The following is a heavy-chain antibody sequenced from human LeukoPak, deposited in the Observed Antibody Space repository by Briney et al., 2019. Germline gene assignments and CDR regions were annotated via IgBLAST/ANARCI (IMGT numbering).Heavy chain of an antibody. V-gene: IGHV4-39*07. J-gene: IGHJ4*02. CDR1: GGSISSSSYY. Sequence: PSETLSLTCTVSGGSISSSSYYWGWIRQPPGKGLEWIGSIYYSGSTYYNPSLKSRVTISLDTSKNQFSLKLNSVTAADTAVYYCARVGLRTVVTNYYFDYWGQGTLVTVSS. CDR2: IYYSGST. CDR3: ARVGLRTVVTNYYFDY. D-gene: IGHD4-23*01.